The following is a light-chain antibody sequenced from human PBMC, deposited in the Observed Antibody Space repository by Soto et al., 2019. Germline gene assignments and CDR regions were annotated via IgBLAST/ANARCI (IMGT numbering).Light chain of an antibody. J-gene: IGLJ1*01. CDR3: SSYTSSSTPDV. V-gene: IGLV2-14*03. Sequence: QSVLTQPASMSGSPGQSITISCTGTSSDFGGYNYVSWYQQHPGKAPKLMIYDVSNRPSGVSNRFSGFKSGNTASLTISGLQAEDEADYYCSSYTSSSTPDVFGTGTKVTVL. CDR1: SSDFGGYNY. CDR2: DVS.